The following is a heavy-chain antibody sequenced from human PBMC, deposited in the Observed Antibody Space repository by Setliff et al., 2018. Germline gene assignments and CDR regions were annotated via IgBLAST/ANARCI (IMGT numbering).Heavy chain of an antibody. V-gene: IGHV4-59*01. J-gene: IGHJ2*01. CDR1: GDSTSRYF. Sequence: SETLSLTCTVSGDSTSRYFWNWIRQPPGKGLEWIGSVYHGGTTKYKPSLERRVAISEDISKNQVSLTLTSVTAADTAVYYCAGGPTIVDWFFDLWGRGTMVAVSS. CDR2: VYHGGTT. D-gene: IGHD3-22*01. CDR3: AGGPTIVDWFFDL.